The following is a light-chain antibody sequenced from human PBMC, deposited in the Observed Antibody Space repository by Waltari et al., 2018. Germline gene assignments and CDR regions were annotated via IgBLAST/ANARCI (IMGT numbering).Light chain of an antibody. CDR2: TNE. J-gene: IGLJ2*01. CDR1: SSNIGSNY. CDR3: AAWDDTLSAVV. V-gene: IGLV1-47*02. Sequence: QSVLTQPPSTSGTPGQRVTISCSGSSSNIGSNYVYWYQHLPGTAPKLLIYTNEQRPLGVPDRFSGSKSCTSASLAISGLQSDDESDYFCAAWDDTLSAVVFGGGTKLTVL.